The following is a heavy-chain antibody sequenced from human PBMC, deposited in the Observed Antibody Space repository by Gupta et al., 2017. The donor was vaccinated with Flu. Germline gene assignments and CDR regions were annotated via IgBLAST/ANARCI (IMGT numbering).Heavy chain of an antibody. J-gene: IGHJ5*02. CDR3: ARRGDSSGWLSTGVGWFDP. V-gene: IGHV4-59*01. Sequence: QVQLQESGPGLVKPSETLSLTCTVSGGSISSYYWSWIRQPPGKGLEWIGYIYYSGSTNYNPSLKSRVTISVDTSKNQFSLKLSSVTAADTAVYYCARRGDSSGWLSTGVGWFDPWGQGTLVTVSS. D-gene: IGHD6-19*01. CDR1: GGSISSYY. CDR2: IYYSGST.